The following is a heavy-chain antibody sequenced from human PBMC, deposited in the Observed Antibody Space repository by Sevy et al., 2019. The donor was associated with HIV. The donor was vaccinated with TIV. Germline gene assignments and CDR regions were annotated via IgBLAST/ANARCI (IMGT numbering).Heavy chain of an antibody. D-gene: IGHD6-13*01. CDR1: GFTFDDYA. CDR2: ISWNSGSI. V-gene: IGHV3-9*01. Sequence: GGSLRLSCAASGFTFDDYAMHWVRQAPGKGLEWVSGISWNSGSIGYADSVKGRFTISRDNAKNSLYLQMNSLRAEDTALYYCAKDTQYSSSSHLYYYGMDVGGQGTTVTVSS. CDR3: AKDTQYSSSSHLYYYGMDV. J-gene: IGHJ6*02.